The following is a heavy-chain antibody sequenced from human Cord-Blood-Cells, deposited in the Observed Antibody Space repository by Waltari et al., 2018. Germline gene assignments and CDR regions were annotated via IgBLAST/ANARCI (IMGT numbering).Heavy chain of an antibody. CDR2: IYTSGST. CDR1: GGSISSGSYY. D-gene: IGHD6-6*01. Sequence: QVQLQESGPGLVKPSQTLSLTCTVSGGSISSGSYYWSWIRQPAGKGLEWIGYIYTSGSTNYNPSLKSRVTISVDTSKNQFSLKLRSVTAADTAVYYCAIKRYSSSNWFDPWGQGTLVTVSS. J-gene: IGHJ5*02. V-gene: IGHV4-61*09. CDR3: AIKRYSSSNWFDP.